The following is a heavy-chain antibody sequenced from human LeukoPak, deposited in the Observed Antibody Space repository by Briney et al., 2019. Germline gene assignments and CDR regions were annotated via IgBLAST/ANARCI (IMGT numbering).Heavy chain of an antibody. J-gene: IGHJ4*02. V-gene: IGHV3-33*01. D-gene: IGHD1-26*01. CDR2: IWYDGSNK. CDR1: GFTFSSYG. Sequence: TGGSLRLSCTASGFTFSSYGMHWVRQAPGKGLEWVAVIWYDGSNKYYADSVKGRFTISRDNSKNTLYLQMNSLRAEDTAVYYCASSGSYRFDYWGQGTLVTVSS. CDR3: ASSGSYRFDY.